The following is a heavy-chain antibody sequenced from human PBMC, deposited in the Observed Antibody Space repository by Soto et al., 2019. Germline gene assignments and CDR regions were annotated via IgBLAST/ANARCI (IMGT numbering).Heavy chain of an antibody. D-gene: IGHD3-9*01. CDR2: INHSGST. CDR3: ARVXYDILTGYYRYYYGMDV. J-gene: IGHJ6*02. V-gene: IGHV4-34*01. CDR1: GGSFSCYY. Sequence: PSETLSLTCAVYGGSFSCYYWSWIRQPPGKGLEWIGEINHSGSTNYNPSLKSRVTISVDTSKNQFSLKLSSVTAADTAVYYCARVXYDILTGYYRYYYGMDVWGQGTTVTVSS.